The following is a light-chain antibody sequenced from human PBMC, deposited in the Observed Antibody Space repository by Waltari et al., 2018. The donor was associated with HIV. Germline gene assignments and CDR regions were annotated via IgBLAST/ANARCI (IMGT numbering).Light chain of an antibody. CDR2: GVS. Sequence: QSALTQPPSASGSPRQPATTSCTATSSAVGRFNDVSWYQQHPGKAPKLMIYGVSQRPSGVPDRFSGSKSGNTASLTVSALQAEEEADYYCSSYAGSGEVFGGWTKLTVL. V-gene: IGLV2-8*01. J-gene: IGLJ2*01. CDR1: SSAVGRFND. CDR3: SSYAGSGEV.